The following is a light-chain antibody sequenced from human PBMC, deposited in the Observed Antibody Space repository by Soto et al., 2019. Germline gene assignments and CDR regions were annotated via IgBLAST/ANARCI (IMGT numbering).Light chain of an antibody. CDR3: QQYGNYSPWT. Sequence: DIQMTQSPSTLSASVGDRVTITCRASQSIGSWLAWYQQKPGKAPKLLLYKAYSLENGVPSRFSGSGSGTECTLTISSLQPDDFASYYYQQYGNYSPWTFGQGTKVEIK. J-gene: IGKJ1*01. V-gene: IGKV1-5*03. CDR1: QSIGSW. CDR2: KAY.